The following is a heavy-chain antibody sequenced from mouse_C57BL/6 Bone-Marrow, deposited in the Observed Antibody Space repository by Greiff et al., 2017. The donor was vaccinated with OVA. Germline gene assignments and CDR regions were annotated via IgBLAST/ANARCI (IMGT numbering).Heavy chain of an antibody. Sequence: EVKLMESGGGLVQPGESLTLSCESNEYEFPSHDMSWVRKTPEKRLELVAAINSDGGSTYYPDTMERRFIISRDNTKKILYLQISSLRSEDTAVYYCARHGYYGFAYWGQGTPVTVSA. CDR2: INSDGGST. CDR1: EYEFPSHD. J-gene: IGHJ3*01. D-gene: IGHD1-1*02. V-gene: IGHV5-2*01. CDR3: ARHGYYGFAY.